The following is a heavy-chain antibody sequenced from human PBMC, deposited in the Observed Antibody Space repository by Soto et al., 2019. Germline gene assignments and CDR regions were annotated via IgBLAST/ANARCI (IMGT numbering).Heavy chain of an antibody. CDR1: GGSISSYY. J-gene: IGHJ5*02. V-gene: IGHV4-59*01. Sequence: ETLSLTCTVSGGSISSYYWSWIRQPPGKGLEWIGYIYYSGSTNYNPSLKSRVTISVDTSKNQFSLKLSSVTAADTAVYYCARRVRGYYDPSIYWFDPWGQGTLVTVSS. CDR2: IYYSGST. CDR3: ARRVRGYYDPSIYWFDP. D-gene: IGHD3-22*01.